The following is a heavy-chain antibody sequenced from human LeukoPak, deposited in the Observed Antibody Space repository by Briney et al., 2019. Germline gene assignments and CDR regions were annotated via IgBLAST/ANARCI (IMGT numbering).Heavy chain of an antibody. Sequence: ASVKVSCKASGYTFTGYYMHWVRQAPGQGLEWMGWINPNSGGTHYAQKFQGRVTMTTDTSTSTVYMELRSLRSDDTAVYYCARGSPPRRNYDSRGYYSYYFDYWGQGTLVTVSS. J-gene: IGHJ4*02. CDR3: ARGSPPRRNYDSRGYYSYYFDY. CDR1: GYTFTGYY. CDR2: INPNSGGT. V-gene: IGHV1-2*02. D-gene: IGHD3-22*01.